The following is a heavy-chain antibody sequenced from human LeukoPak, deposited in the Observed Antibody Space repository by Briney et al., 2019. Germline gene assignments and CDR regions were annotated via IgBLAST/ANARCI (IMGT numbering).Heavy chain of an antibody. D-gene: IGHD3-22*01. V-gene: IGHV3-23*01. CDR3: AKDRRSRVTMIVVVIGFGDY. Sequence: GGSLRLSCAASGFTVSSNYMSWVRQAPGKGLEWVSAISGSGGSTYYADSVKGRFTISRDNSKNTLYLQMNSLRAEDTAVYYCAKDRRSRVTMIVVVIGFGDYWGQGTLVTVSS. CDR2: ISGSGGST. J-gene: IGHJ4*02. CDR1: GFTVSSNY.